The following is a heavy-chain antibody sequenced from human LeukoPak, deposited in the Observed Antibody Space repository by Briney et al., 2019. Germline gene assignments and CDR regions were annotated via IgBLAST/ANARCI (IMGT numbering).Heavy chain of an antibody. V-gene: IGHV3-23*01. CDR2: ISGSGGST. D-gene: IGHD2-15*01. CDR1: GFTFSSYA. Sequence: GGPLRLSCAASGFTFSSYAMSWVRRAPGKGLEWVSAISGSGGSTYYAYSVKGRFTISIYNSKTTVYLQMNSLRAEDTAVYYCVLEGGRPCLWAQGTLFTVSS. CDR3: VLEGGRPCL. J-gene: IGHJ4*02.